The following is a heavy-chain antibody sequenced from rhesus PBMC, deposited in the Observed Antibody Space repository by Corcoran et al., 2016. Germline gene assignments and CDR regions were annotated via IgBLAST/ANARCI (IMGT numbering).Heavy chain of an antibody. Sequence: QVQLQESGPGLVKPSATLSLTCAVSGGSVSSSNWWSWIRQPPGKGLEWIGYISGSSGSTYYNPSLKRRVTISTDTSNNHFSLNLSSVTAADTAVYYGARDQIAGTTSFDYWGQGVLVTVSA. CDR1: GGSVSSSNW. CDR3: ARDQIAGTTSFDY. J-gene: IGHJ4*01. CDR2: ISGSSGST. V-gene: IGHV4-65*01. D-gene: IGHD1-20*01.